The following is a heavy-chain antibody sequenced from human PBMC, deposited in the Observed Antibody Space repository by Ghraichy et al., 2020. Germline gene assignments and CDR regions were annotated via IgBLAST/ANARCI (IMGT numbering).Heavy chain of an antibody. J-gene: IGHJ4*02. Sequence: GGSLRLSCAASGFTFSDYYMNWVRQAPGKGLEWVGRIKNSANRHTTEYAASVKGRFIISRDDSKKSLYLQINSLKTEDTAVYYCDTEGAYSVPDFESWGQGTLATVSS. CDR1: GFTFSDYY. V-gene: IGHV3-72*01. CDR3: DTEGAYSVPDFES. D-gene: IGHD5/OR15-5a*01. CDR2: IKNSANRHTT.